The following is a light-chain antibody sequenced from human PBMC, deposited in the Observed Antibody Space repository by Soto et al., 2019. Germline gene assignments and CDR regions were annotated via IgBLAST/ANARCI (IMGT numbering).Light chain of an antibody. Sequence: DIVMTQTPLSSPVTLGQPASISCRSSQSLVHSDGNTYLSWLQQRPGQPPRLLIHQISNRVSGVRDRCSGSGAGTDFTLKISRVEVEDIGVYYCLQATQFRRTFGQGTKLDIK. J-gene: IGKJ2*02. CDR3: LQATQFRRT. CDR1: QSLVHSDGNTY. CDR2: QIS. V-gene: IGKV2-24*01.